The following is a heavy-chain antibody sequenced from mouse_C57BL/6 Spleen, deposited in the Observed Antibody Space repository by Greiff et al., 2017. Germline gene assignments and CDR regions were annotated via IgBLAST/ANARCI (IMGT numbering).Heavy chain of an antibody. CDR3: ARSTTVADY. V-gene: IGHV1-55*01. CDR2: IYPGSGST. CDR1: GYTFTSYW. J-gene: IGHJ2*01. D-gene: IGHD1-1*01. Sequence: QVQLKQPGAELVKPGASVKMSCKASGYTFTSYWITWVKQRPGQGLEWIGDIYPGSGSTNYNEKFKSKATLTVDTSSSTAYMQLRSLTSEDSAVSYSARSTTVADYWGQGTTLTVSS.